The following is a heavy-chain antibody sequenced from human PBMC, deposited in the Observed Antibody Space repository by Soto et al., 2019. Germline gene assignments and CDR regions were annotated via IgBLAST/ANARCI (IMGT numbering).Heavy chain of an antibody. J-gene: IGHJ4*02. CDR3: ARDQRGGGDFGFDY. CDR2: IYYSGST. V-gene: IGHV4-31*03. CDR1: GGSISSGGYY. Sequence: QVQLQESGQGLVKPSQTLSLTCTVSGGSISSGGYYWSWIRQHPGKVLEWIGYIYYSGSTYYNPSLKSRVTISVDTSKNQFSLKLSSVTAADTAVYYCARDQRGGGDFGFDYWGQGTLVTVSS. D-gene: IGHD2-21*02.